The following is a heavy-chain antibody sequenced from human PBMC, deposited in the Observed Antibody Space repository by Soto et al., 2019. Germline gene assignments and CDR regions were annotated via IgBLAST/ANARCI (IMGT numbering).Heavy chain of an antibody. CDR1: GGSISSSSYY. CDR2: IYYSGST. CDR3: ARQEYYYDSSGYQRSG. J-gene: IGHJ4*02. Sequence: SETLSLTCTVSGGSISSSSYYWGWIRQPPGKGLEWIGSIYYSGSTYYNPSLKSRVTISVDTSKNQFSLKLSSVTAADTAVYYCARQEYYYDSSGYQRSGWGQGTLVTVSS. D-gene: IGHD3-22*01. V-gene: IGHV4-39*01.